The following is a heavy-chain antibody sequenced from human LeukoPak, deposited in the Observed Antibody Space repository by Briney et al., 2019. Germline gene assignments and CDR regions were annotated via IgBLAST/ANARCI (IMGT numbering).Heavy chain of an antibody. J-gene: IGHJ4*02. V-gene: IGHV4-39*02. CDR2: ISYSGDT. CDR1: GGSIISSTYF. Sequence: SETLSLTCTVSGGSIISSTYFWGWIRQPPGMGLEWIGSISYSGDTYYNPSLKSRVTISLDTLKNQFSLKLSSVTAADTAVYCCARDREVGATGYYFDYWGQGTLVTVSS. D-gene: IGHD1-26*01. CDR3: ARDREVGATGYYFDY.